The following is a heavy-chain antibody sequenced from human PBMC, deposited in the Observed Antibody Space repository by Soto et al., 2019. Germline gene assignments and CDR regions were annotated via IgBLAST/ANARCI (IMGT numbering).Heavy chain of an antibody. J-gene: IGHJ4*02. V-gene: IGHV4-31*03. CDR1: GGSISSGGYY. D-gene: IGHD3-22*01. Sequence: SETLSLTCTVSGGSISSGGYYWSWIRQHPGKGLEWIGYIYHSGSTNYNPSLKSRVTISVDKSENQFSLKLSSVTAADTAVYYCARVRPYYYDSSGYLDYWGQGTLVTVSS. CDR2: IYHSGST. CDR3: ARVRPYYYDSSGYLDY.